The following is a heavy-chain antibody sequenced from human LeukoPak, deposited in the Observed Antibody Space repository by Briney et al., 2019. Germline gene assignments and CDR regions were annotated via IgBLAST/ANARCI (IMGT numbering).Heavy chain of an antibody. CDR2: IWYDGSNK. Sequence: GRSLRLSCAASGFTFSSYGMHWVRQAPGKGLEWVAVIWYDGSNKYYADSVKGRFTISRDNSKNTLYLQMNSLRAEDTAVYYCAKAMYYDFWSGYYGIDYWGQGTLVTVSS. CDR3: AKAMYYDFWSGYYGIDY. D-gene: IGHD3-3*01. CDR1: GFTFSSYG. V-gene: IGHV3-33*06. J-gene: IGHJ4*02.